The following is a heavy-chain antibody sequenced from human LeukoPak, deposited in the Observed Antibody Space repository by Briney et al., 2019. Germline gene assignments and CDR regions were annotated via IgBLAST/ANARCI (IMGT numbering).Heavy chain of an antibody. CDR2: TSGSGSSP. CDR3: ARDGDYYDSSGYPMDY. Sequence: PGGSLRLSCVASGFTFSIYTMNWVRQAPGEGLEWVSSTSGSGSSPFYADSVKGRFSISRDNSKNTLYLQMNSLRAEDTAVYYCARDGDYYDSSGYPMDYWGQGTLVTVSS. CDR1: GFTFSIYT. J-gene: IGHJ4*02. V-gene: IGHV3-23*01. D-gene: IGHD3-22*01.